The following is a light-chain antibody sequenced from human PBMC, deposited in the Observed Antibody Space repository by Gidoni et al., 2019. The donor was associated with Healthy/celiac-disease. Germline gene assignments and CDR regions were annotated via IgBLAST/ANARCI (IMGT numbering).Light chain of an antibody. Sequence: DIQLTQSPSFLSASVGDRVTITCRASQGISSYLARYQQKPGKAPKLLIYAASTLQSGVPSRFSGSGSGTEFTLTISSLQPEDFATYYCQQLNSYPRSTFGQGTKLEIK. CDR2: AAS. CDR1: QGISSY. J-gene: IGKJ2*01. V-gene: IGKV1-9*01. CDR3: QQLNSYPRST.